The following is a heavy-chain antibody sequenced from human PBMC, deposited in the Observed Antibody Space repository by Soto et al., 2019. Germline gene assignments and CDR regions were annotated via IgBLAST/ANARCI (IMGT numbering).Heavy chain of an antibody. Sequence: GGSLRLSCAASGFTFSSYGMHWVRQAPGKGLEWVAVISYDGSNKYYADSVKGRFTISRDNSKNTLYLQMNSLRAEDTAVYYCAKTNLVDYYYMDVWGKGTTVTVSS. CDR3: AKTNLVDYYYMDV. J-gene: IGHJ6*03. CDR2: ISYDGSNK. D-gene: IGHD3-16*02. V-gene: IGHV3-30*18. CDR1: GFTFSSYG.